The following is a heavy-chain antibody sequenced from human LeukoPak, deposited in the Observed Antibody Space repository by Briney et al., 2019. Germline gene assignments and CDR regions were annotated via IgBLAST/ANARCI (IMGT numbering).Heavy chain of an antibody. Sequence: SETLSLTCTVSGGSISSYYWSWIRQPPGKGLEWIGYIYDSGSTNYNPSLKGRVTMSVDTSKNQFSLKLNSVTAADTAMYYCARDSYWFDPWGQGTLVTVSS. J-gene: IGHJ5*02. CDR3: ARDSYWFDP. CDR1: GGSISSYY. CDR2: IYDSGST. V-gene: IGHV4-59*12.